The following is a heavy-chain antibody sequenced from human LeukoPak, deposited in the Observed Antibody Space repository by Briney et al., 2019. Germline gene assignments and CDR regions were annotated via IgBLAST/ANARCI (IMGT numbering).Heavy chain of an antibody. J-gene: IGHJ4*02. D-gene: IGHD2-2*01. CDR3: ARGDLYCSSTSCSYYFDY. Sequence: ASVKVSCKASGGTFSSYAISWVRQAPGQGLEWMGGIIPIFGTANYAQKFRGRVTITADESTSTAYMELSSLRSEDTAVYYCARGDLYCSSTSCSYYFDYWGQGTLVTVSS. CDR2: IIPIFGTA. V-gene: IGHV1-69*13. CDR1: GGTFSSYA.